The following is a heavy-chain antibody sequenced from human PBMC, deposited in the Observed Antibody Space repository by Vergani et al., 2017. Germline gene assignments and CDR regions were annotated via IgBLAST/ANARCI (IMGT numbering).Heavy chain of an antibody. CDR2: INAGNGNT. CDR1: GYTFTSYA. D-gene: IGHD2-15*01. J-gene: IGHJ3*02. V-gene: IGHV1-3*01. CDR3: ASRGVVVAATWDYDAFDI. Sequence: QVQLVQSGAEVKKPGASAKVSCKASGYTFTSYAMHWVRQAPGQRLEWMGWINAGNGNTKYSQKFQGRVTITRDTSASTAYMELSSLRSEDTAVYYCASRGVVVAATWDYDAFDIWGQGTTVTVSS.